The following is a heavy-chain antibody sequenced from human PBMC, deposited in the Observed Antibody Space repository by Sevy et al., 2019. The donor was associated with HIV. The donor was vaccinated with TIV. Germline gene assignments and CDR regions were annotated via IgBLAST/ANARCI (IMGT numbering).Heavy chain of an antibody. CDR1: GYSFTSYW. V-gene: IGHV5-51*01. D-gene: IGHD3-22*01. Sequence: GESLKISCKGSGYSFTSYWIGWVRQMPGKGLEWMGIIYPGDSDTRYSPSFQGQVTISADKSISTAYLQWSSLKASDNAMDYCAGLSYYDSSGSPDAFDIWGQGTMVTVSS. CDR2: IYPGDSDT. J-gene: IGHJ3*02. CDR3: AGLSYYDSSGSPDAFDI.